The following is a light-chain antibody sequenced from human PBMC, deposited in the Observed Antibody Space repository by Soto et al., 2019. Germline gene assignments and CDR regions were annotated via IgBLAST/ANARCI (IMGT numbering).Light chain of an antibody. J-gene: IGLJ1*01. V-gene: IGLV2-14*02. CDR1: SGDIGNYDL. CDR2: GVS. CDR3: SSFTSSYFYV. Sequence: QSALTQPASVSGSPGQSITISCTGSSGDIGNYDLVSWYQQIPGRAPKLIIYGVSHRPSGVSPRFSASRSAYTASLTISGLQHEDEADYYCSSFTSSYFYVFGPGTKLTVL.